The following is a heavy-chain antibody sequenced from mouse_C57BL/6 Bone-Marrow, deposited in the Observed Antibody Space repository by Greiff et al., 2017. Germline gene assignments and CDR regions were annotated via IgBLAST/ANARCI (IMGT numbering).Heavy chain of an antibody. V-gene: IGHV5-4*01. CDR3: ARDRGDMDY. CDR1: GFTFSSYA. Sequence: EVHLVESGGGLVKPGGSLKLSCAASGFTFSSYAMSWVRQTPEKRLEWVATISDGGSYTYYPDNVKGRFTISRDNAKNNLYLQMSHLKSEDTAMYYCARDRGDMDYWGQGTSVTVSS. J-gene: IGHJ4*01. CDR2: ISDGGSYT.